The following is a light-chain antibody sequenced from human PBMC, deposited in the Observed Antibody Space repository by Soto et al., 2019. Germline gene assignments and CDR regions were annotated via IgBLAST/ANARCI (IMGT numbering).Light chain of an antibody. CDR2: EVS. CDR1: SSDVGGYNY. Sequence: QSVLTQPASVSGSPGQSITISCTGTSSDVGGYNYVSWYQQHPGKAPKLMIYEVSNRPSGVSNRFSGSKSGNTASLTISRLQAEHEADYYCSSYTSSSTLVFGGGTKLTIL. CDR3: SSYTSSSTLV. J-gene: IGLJ2*01. V-gene: IGLV2-14*01.